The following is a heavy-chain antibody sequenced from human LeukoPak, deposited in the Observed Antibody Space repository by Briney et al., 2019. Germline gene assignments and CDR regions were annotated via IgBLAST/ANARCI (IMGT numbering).Heavy chain of an antibody. Sequence: PSETLSLTCAVSGGSISSSNWWSWVRQPPGQGLEWIGEIYHSGSTNYNPSLKSRVTISVDKSKNQFSLKLSSVTAADTAVYYCARAREWFGELLYPVYYFDYWGQGTLVTVSS. CDR1: GGSISSSNW. V-gene: IGHV4-4*02. CDR3: ARAREWFGELLYPVYYFDY. CDR2: IYHSGST. J-gene: IGHJ4*02. D-gene: IGHD3-10*01.